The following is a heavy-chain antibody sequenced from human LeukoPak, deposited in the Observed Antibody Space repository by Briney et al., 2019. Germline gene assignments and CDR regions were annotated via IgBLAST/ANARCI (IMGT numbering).Heavy chain of an antibody. J-gene: IGHJ4*02. CDR3: ARHSVGSPHYFDY. CDR1: GGSISPYY. V-gene: IGHV4-59*08. D-gene: IGHD5/OR15-5a*01. Sequence: PSETLSLTCTVSGGSISPYYWSWIRQPPGKELEWIAFIFYSGSAHYNPSLTSRVTISVVTSKNQFSLRLTSVTAADTAVYYCARHSVGSPHYFDYWGQGTPVTVSS. CDR2: IFYSGSA.